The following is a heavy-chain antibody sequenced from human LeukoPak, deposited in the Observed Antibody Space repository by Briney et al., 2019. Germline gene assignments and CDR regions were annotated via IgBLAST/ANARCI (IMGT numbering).Heavy chain of an antibody. CDR3: ARDPGSIAVADTGDY. Sequence: ASVKVSCKASGYTFTGYYMHWVRQAPGQGLEWMGWINPNSGGTNYAQKFQGRVTMTRDTSISTAYMELSRLRSDDTAVYYCARDPGSIAVADTGDYWGQGTLVTVSS. J-gene: IGHJ4*02. V-gene: IGHV1-2*02. D-gene: IGHD6-19*01. CDR1: GYTFTGYY. CDR2: INPNSGGT.